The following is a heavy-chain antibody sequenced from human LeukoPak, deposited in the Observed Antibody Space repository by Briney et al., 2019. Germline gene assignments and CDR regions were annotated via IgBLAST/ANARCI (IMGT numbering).Heavy chain of an antibody. CDR1: GGSISSSNW. D-gene: IGHD3-10*01. J-gene: IGHJ4*02. CDR3: ARQAPHYYGSGSYSEV. CDR2: IYHSGST. Sequence: SGTLSLTCAVSGGSISSSNWWSWVRQPPGKGLEWIGEIYHSGSTNYNPSLKSRVTISVDTSKNQFSLKLSSVTAADTAVYYCARQAPHYYGSGSYSEVWGQGTLVTVSS. V-gene: IGHV4-4*02.